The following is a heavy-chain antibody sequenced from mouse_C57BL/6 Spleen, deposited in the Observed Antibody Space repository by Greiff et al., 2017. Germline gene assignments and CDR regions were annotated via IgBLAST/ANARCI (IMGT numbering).Heavy chain of an antibody. CDR3: AMTSSDGYYFAY. CDR1: GYTFTDYY. Sequence: EVQLQQSGPELVKPGASVKISCKASGYTFTDYYMNWVKQSHGKSLEWIGDINPNNGGTSYNQKFKGKATLTVDKSSSTAYMELRSLTSEDSAVYYCAMTSSDGYYFAYWGQGTLVTVSA. J-gene: IGHJ3*01. CDR2: INPNNGGT. D-gene: IGHD2-3*01. V-gene: IGHV1-26*01.